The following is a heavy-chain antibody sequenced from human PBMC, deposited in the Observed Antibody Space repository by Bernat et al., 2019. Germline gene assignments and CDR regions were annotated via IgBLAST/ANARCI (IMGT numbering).Heavy chain of an antibody. J-gene: IGHJ6*03. Sequence: QVQLQESGPRLVKPSETLSLTCSVSGVSIRDYYWMWIRQPPGKGLEWIGYTYSSGSTNYNSSLKSRVTISVDTSKKLFSLNLSSVTAADTAIYYCARIRADRDFWSPSNYYHYMDVWGNGPTVTVSS. V-gene: IGHV4-59*01. CDR3: ARIRADRDFWSPSNYYHYMDV. CDR1: GVSIRDYY. CDR2: TYSSGST. D-gene: IGHD3-3*01.